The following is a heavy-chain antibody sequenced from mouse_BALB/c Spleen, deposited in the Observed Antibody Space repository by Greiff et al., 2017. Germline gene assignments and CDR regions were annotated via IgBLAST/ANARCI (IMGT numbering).Heavy chain of an antibody. Sequence: EVQLQQSGTVLARPGASVKMSCKASGYTFTSYWMHWVKQRPGQGLEWIGAIYPGNSDISYNQKFKGKAKLTAVTSTSTAYVVLSSLTNEDSAVYYCTGGAARAPAWFAYWGQGTLVTVSA. J-gene: IGHJ3*01. CDR2: IYPGNSDI. D-gene: IGHD3-1*01. CDR1: GYTFTSYW. V-gene: IGHV1-5*01. CDR3: TGGAARAPAWFAY.